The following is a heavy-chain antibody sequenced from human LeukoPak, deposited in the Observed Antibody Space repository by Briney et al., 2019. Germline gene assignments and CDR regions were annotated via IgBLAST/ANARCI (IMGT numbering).Heavy chain of an antibody. J-gene: IGHJ4*02. Sequence: ASVKVSCKASGYTFTSYGISWVRQAPGQGLEWMGWISAYNGNTNYAQKLQGRVTMTRDTSISTAYMELSRLRSDDTAVYYCARDRVSSSWYYYWGQGTLVTVSS. V-gene: IGHV1-18*01. CDR2: ISAYNGNT. CDR3: ARDRVSSSWYYY. D-gene: IGHD6-13*01. CDR1: GYTFTSYG.